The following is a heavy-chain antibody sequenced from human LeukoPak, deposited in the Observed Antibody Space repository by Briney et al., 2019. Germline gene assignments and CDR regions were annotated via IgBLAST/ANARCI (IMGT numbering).Heavy chain of an antibody. V-gene: IGHV3-11*04. D-gene: IGHD3-16*02. J-gene: IGHJ3*02. CDR2: ISGSGTTT. CDR1: GLTFSDYY. CDR3: VSGNDPDYVWGTYRLDAFDI. Sequence: KTGGSLRLSCAASGLTFSDYYMTWIRQAPGKGLEWVSSISGSGTTTYSADSVRGRFTISRDNAKNSLFLQMNSLRAEDTAVYYCVSGNDPDYVWGTYRLDAFDIWGEGTMVIVSS.